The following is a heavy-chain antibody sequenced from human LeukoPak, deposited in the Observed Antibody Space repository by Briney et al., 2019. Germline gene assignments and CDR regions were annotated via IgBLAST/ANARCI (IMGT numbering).Heavy chain of an antibody. D-gene: IGHD2/OR15-2a*01. J-gene: IGHJ6*02. CDR3: ARGRPPILALQYFYKGMDV. Sequence: ASVKVSCKTSGYSFTTYYIHWVRQAPGQGLEWLGWINPNRGDSNYGQKIQGRVTMTRDTSIRTAYMELSRLTSDDTAVYFCARGRPPILALQYFYKGMDVWGQGTTVTVSS. CDR2: INPNRGDS. CDR1: GYSFTTYY. V-gene: IGHV1-2*02.